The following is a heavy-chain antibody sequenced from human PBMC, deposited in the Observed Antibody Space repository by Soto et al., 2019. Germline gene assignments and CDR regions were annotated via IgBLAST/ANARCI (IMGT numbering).Heavy chain of an antibody. Sequence: SETLSLTCTVSGGSISSGDYYWSWIRQPPGKGLEWIGYIYYSGSTYYNPSLKSRVTISVDTSKNQFSLKLSSVTAADTAVYYCARERCGSGTLDYWGQGTLVTVSS. CDR2: IYYSGST. J-gene: IGHJ4*02. CDR1: GGSISSGDYY. D-gene: IGHD3-10*01. CDR3: ARERCGSGTLDY. V-gene: IGHV4-30-4*01.